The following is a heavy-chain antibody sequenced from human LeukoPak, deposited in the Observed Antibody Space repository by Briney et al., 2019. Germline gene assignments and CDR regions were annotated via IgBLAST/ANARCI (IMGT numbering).Heavy chain of an antibody. CDR3: ARGRDGSGWYRGGLEFDN. Sequence: SETLSLTCAVYGGSFSGYYWSWIRQPPGKGLEWIGEINHSGSTNYNPSLKSRVTISVDTSKNQFSLKLSSVTAADTAVYYCARGRDGSGWYRGGLEFDNWGQGTLVTVSS. V-gene: IGHV4-34*01. D-gene: IGHD6-19*01. J-gene: IGHJ4*02. CDR2: INHSGST. CDR1: GGSFSGYY.